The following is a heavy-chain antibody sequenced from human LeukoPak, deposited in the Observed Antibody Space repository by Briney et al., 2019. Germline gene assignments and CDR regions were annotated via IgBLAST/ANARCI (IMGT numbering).Heavy chain of an antibody. V-gene: IGHV3-20*04. CDR3: ARAPITSPFYFDY. Sequence: GSLRLSCTASGFAFDEHGMSWVRQVPGKGLEWVSGINLSGGSTGYSDPLRGRFTISRDNAKNSLYLQMDSRRADDTALYYCARAPITSPFYFDYWGQGNLVTVSS. CDR2: INLSGGST. J-gene: IGHJ4*02. D-gene: IGHD2-2*01. CDR1: GFAFDEHG.